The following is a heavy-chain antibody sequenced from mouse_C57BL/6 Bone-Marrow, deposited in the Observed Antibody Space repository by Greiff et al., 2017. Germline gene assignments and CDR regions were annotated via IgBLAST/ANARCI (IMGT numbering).Heavy chain of an antibody. CDR1: GYTFTDYE. Sequence: QVHVKQSGAELVRPGASVTLSCKASGYTFTDYEMHWVKQTPVHGLEWIGAIDPETGGTAYNQKFKGKAILTADKSSRTAYMELRSLTSDDSAVYYCTREGYGNCAWFAYWGQGTLVTVSA. D-gene: IGHD2-10*02. V-gene: IGHV1-15*01. J-gene: IGHJ3*01. CDR3: TREGYGNCAWFAY. CDR2: IDPETGGT.